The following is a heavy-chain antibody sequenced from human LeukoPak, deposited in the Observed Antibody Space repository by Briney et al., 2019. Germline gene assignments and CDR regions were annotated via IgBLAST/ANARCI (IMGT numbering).Heavy chain of an antibody. CDR2: ISSSSSTT. Sequence: GGSLRLSCVVSGFTFSSYNMNWVRQAPGKGLEWVSYISSSSSTTQYAASVKGRFTISRDNAKNSLHLRMSSLRDEDTAVYYCARDGSGSYYFDYWGQGTLVAVSS. CDR3: ARDGSGSYYFDY. CDR1: GFTFSSYN. D-gene: IGHD3-10*01. V-gene: IGHV3-48*02. J-gene: IGHJ4*02.